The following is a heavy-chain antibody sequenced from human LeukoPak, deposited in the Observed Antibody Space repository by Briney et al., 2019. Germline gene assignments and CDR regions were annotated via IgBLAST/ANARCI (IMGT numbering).Heavy chain of an antibody. D-gene: IGHD3-10*01. CDR2: INHSGRT. Sequence: SETLSLTCAVYGGSFSGYYWNWIRQPPGKGLEWIGEINHSGRTNYNPSLKSRVTISVDTSKNQFSLKLSSVTAADTAVYYCARGDYYGSGLYYYYYMDVWGKGTTVTVSS. J-gene: IGHJ6*03. CDR1: GGSFSGYY. CDR3: ARGDYYGSGLYYYYYMDV. V-gene: IGHV4-34*01.